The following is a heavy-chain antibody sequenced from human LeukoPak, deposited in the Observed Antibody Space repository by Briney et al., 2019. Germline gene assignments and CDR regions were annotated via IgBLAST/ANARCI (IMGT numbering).Heavy chain of an antibody. CDR1: GFTFSGSA. V-gene: IGHV3-73*01. CDR2: IRSKANSYAT. J-gene: IGHJ6*04. D-gene: IGHD3-22*01. CDR3: TRLDVYYYDADVDV. Sequence: GGSLILCCATPGFTFSGSAMPRVRQASGKGLEMVGRIRSKANSYATAYGAAVKGRFTISRDDSKNTAYLQMNSLKTEDTAVYYCTRLDVYYYDADVDVWGKGTTVTVSS.